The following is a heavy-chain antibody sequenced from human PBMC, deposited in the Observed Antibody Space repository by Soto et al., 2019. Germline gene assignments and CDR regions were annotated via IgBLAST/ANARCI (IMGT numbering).Heavy chain of an antibody. CDR3: ARGHDYSGTYRDGSDI. CDR2: IYSGGST. CDR1: GFTVSSSY. Sequence: WGSLRLSCAASGFTVSSSYMTWVRQAPGKGLEWVAIIYSGGSTYYADSVKGRFTISIDNSKNSLYLQMNSLRAEDTAVYYCARGHDYSGTYRDGSDIWGQGTRVTVSS. V-gene: IGHV3-53*01. D-gene: IGHD1-26*01. J-gene: IGHJ3*02.